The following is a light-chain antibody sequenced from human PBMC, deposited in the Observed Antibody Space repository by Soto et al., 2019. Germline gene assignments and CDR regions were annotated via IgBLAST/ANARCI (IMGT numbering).Light chain of an antibody. V-gene: IGLV2-14*01. Sequence: QSALTPPASVSGSPGQSITISCTGTSSDVGDYNYVSWYQQHPGKAPKVMIYDVSNRPSGVSNRFSGSKSGNTASLTISGLQAEDEADYYCSSYTSSSPLVFGTGTKLTVL. CDR3: SSYTSSSPLV. J-gene: IGLJ1*01. CDR1: SSDVGDYNY. CDR2: DVS.